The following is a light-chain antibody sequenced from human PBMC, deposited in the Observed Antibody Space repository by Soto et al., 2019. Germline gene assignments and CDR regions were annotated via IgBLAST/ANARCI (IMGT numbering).Light chain of an antibody. V-gene: IGLV2-14*01. CDR2: EVS. CDR3: CSFTSTSTWV. J-gene: IGLJ3*02. CDR1: SSDAGGYDS. Sequence: QSALTQPPSASGSPGQSVTISCTATSSDAGGYDSVSWYQQHPGKAPKLMIYEVSNRPSGVSNRFSGSKSGNTASLAISGLQAEDEADYYCCSFTSTSTWVFGGGTKLTVL.